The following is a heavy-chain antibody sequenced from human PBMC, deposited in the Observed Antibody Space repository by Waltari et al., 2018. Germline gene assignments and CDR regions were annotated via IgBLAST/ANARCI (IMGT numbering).Heavy chain of an antibody. V-gene: IGHV3-23*01. D-gene: IGHD3-3*01. J-gene: IGHJ4*02. CDR2: ISGSGGST. CDR3: AKATRAVFLSGYYAFDY. CDR1: VFTFSSYA. Sequence: EVQLLESGGGLVQPGGSLRLSCAASVFTFSSYAMSWVRQAPGKGLEWVSAISGSGGSTYYADSVKGRFTISRDNSKNTLYLQMYSLRAEDTAVYYCAKATRAVFLSGYYAFDYWGQGTLFTVSS.